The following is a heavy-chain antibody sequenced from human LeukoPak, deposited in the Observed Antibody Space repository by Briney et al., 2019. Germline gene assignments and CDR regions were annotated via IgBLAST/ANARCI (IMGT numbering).Heavy chain of an antibody. J-gene: IGHJ4*02. CDR3: ARVGGIAAFDY. CDR1: GGSISSGSYY. D-gene: IGHD6-13*01. Sequence: SQTLSLTCTVSGGSISSGSYYWSWLRQPAGRGLEWVGYIYYSGSTNYNPSLKSRVTISVDTSKNQFSLKLSSVTAADTAVYYCARVGGIAAFDYWGQGTLVTVSS. V-gene: IGHV4-61*10. CDR2: IYYSGST.